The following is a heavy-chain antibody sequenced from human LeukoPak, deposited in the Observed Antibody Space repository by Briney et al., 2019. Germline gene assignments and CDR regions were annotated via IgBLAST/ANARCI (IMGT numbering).Heavy chain of an antibody. J-gene: IGHJ4*02. CDR3: ARGIAVAGTIDY. Sequence: GASVKVSCKASGFTFTSSAVQWVRQARGQRLEWIGWIVVGSGNTNYAQKFQERVTITRDMSTSTAYMELSSLRSEDTAVYYCARGIAVAGTIDYWGQGTLVTVSS. CDR2: IVVGSGNT. V-gene: IGHV1-58*01. D-gene: IGHD6-19*01. CDR1: GFTFTSSA.